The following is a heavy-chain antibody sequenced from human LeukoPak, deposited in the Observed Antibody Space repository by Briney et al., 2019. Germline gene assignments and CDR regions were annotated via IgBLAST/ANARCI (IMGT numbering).Heavy chain of an antibody. V-gene: IGHV4-38-2*02. CDR3: ARERGYSSSWTDYYYYMDV. J-gene: IGHJ6*03. Sequence: PSETLSLTCAVSGYSISSGYYWGWIRQPPGKGLEWIGSIYHSGSTYYNPSLKSRVTISVDKSKNQFSLKLSSVTAADTAVYYCARERGYSSSWTDYYYYMDVWGKGTTVTVSS. D-gene: IGHD6-13*01. CDR2: IYHSGST. CDR1: GYSISSGYY.